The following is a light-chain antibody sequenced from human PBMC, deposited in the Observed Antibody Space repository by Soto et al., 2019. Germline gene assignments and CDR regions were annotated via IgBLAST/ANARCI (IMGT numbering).Light chain of an antibody. CDR2: GAS. Sequence: EIVMTQSPATLSVSPGEIATLSCRASQNIITKLAWYQQKPGQAPRLLIYGASSRATGIPDRFSGSGSGTDFTLTISRLEPEDFAVYYCQQYGSSPATFGQGAKVDIK. V-gene: IGKV3-20*01. J-gene: IGKJ1*01. CDR3: QQYGSSPAT. CDR1: QNIITK.